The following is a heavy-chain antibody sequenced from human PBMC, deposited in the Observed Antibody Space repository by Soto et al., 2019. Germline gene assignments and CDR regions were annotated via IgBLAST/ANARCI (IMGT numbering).Heavy chain of an antibody. CDR2: ISAYNGNT. D-gene: IGHD6-13*01. Sequence: QVQLVQSGTEVKKPGASVKVSCKASGYTFTTYGLSWVRQAPGQGLEWMGWISAYNGNTNYAQKLQGRVTMTTDTSTSTAYMELRSLSSDDTAVYYCARVRQQLVCNWFDPWGQGTLVTVSS. J-gene: IGHJ5*02. V-gene: IGHV1-18*01. CDR1: GYTFTTYG. CDR3: ARVRQQLVCNWFDP.